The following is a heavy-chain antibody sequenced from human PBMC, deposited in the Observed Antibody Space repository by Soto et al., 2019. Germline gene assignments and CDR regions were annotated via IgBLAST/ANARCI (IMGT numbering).Heavy chain of an antibody. J-gene: IGHJ4*02. Sequence: PGGSLRLSCAASGFTFSDYYMMWIRQAPGKGLEWVACISSSGSTIYYADSVKGRFTISRDNAKNSLYLQMNSLRAEDTAVYYCARPPFYYDTSYYGYWVQGTLVTVSS. CDR1: GFTFSDYY. CDR2: ISSSGSTI. D-gene: IGHD3-22*01. CDR3: ARPPFYYDTSYYGY. V-gene: IGHV3-11*01.